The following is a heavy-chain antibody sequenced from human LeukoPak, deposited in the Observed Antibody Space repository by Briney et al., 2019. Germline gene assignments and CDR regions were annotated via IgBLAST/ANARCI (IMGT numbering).Heavy chain of an antibody. CDR2: ISYDGSNK. D-gene: IGHD5-12*01. J-gene: IGHJ4*02. V-gene: IGHV3-30*18. CDR1: GFTFSSYG. Sequence: PGGSLRLSCAASGFTFSSYGMHWVRQAPGKGLERVAVISYDGSNKYYADSVKGRFTISRDNSKNTLYLQMDSLRAEDTAVYYCAKEYSGYDSGVLDYWGQGTLVTVSS. CDR3: AKEYSGYDSGVLDY.